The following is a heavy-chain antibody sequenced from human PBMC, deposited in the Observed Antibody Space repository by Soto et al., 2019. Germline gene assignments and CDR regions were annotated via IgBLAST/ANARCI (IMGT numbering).Heavy chain of an antibody. D-gene: IGHD5-12*01. CDR1: GFSFTSAW. CDR2: IKTNIDGGAT. CDR3: TTGRGGSAYVRGAY. V-gene: IGHV3-15*07. J-gene: IGHJ4*02. Sequence: EVQLVESGGGLVKPGGSLRLSCAASGFSFTSAWMNWVRQIPGKGLEWVGRIKTNIDGGATDYSAPVKGRLTISRDDSKDTVYLQMNSLKTEDTAVYYCTTGRGGSAYVRGAYWGQGALVTVSS.